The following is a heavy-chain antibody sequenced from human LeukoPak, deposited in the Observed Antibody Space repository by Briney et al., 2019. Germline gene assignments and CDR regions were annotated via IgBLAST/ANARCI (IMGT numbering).Heavy chain of an antibody. J-gene: IGHJ4*02. CDR3: ARTELEWQVDY. D-gene: IGHD3-3*01. CDR2: ISNDERNK. Sequence: GGSLRLSCEASGFNFHNFAMHWVRQAPGKGLEWVAVISNDERNKYYTDSVKGRFTISRDNAKNSLYLQMNSLRAEDTAVYYCARTELEWQVDYWGQGTLVTVSS. V-gene: IGHV3-30*04. CDR1: GFNFHNFA.